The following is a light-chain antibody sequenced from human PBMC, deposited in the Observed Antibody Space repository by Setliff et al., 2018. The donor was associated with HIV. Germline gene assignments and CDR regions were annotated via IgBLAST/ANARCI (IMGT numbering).Light chain of an antibody. V-gene: IGLV2-23*02. Sequence: QSALTQPASVSGSPGQSITISCTGTSSDVGSYNLVSWYQQHPGKAPKLMIYEVSKRPSGVSYRFSGSKSGTTASLTISGLQPEDEAEYYCCSYAGSSTVVFGGGTKGTVL. CDR2: EVS. CDR1: SSDVGSYNL. J-gene: IGLJ2*01. CDR3: CSYAGSSTVV.